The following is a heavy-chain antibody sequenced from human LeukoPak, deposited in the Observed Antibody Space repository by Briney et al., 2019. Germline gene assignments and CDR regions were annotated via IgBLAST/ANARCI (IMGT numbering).Heavy chain of an antibody. CDR2: IYYSGST. J-gene: IGHJ4*02. CDR1: GGSISSSSCY. CDR3: ARGLRGYSRPYFDY. V-gene: IGHV4-39*01. Sequence: PSETLSLTCTVSGGSISSSSCYWGWIRQPPGKGLEWIGSIYYSGSTYYNPSLKSRVTISVDTSKNQFSLKLSSVTAADTAVYYCARGLRGYSRPYFDYWGQGTLVTVSS. D-gene: IGHD3-22*01.